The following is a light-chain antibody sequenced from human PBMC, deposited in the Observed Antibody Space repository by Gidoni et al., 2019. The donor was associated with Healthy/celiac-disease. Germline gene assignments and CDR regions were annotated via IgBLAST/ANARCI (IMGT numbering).Light chain of an antibody. CDR2: GAS. CDR1: QSVSSSY. CDR3: QQYGSSPRT. J-gene: IGKJ1*01. V-gene: IGKV3-20*01. Sequence: EIVLTQSPGTLSSSPGERATLSCRASQSVSSSYLAWYQKKPGQAPRLLIYGASSRATGIPDRFSGSGSGTDFTLTISRLEPEDFAVYYCQQYGSSPRTFXQXTKVEIK.